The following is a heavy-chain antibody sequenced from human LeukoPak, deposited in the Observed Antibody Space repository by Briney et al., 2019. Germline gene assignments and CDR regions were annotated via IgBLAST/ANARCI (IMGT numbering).Heavy chain of an antibody. CDR1: GFTVSSNY. V-gene: IGHV3-53*01. J-gene: IGHJ3*02. CDR3: ASYSTRSAFDI. Sequence: GGSLRLSCAASGFTVSSNYMSWVRQAPGKGLEWVSVIYSGGSTYYADSVKGRFTISRDNSKNTLYLQMNSLRAEDTAVYYCASYSTRSAFDIWGQGTMVTVSS. CDR2: IYSGGST. D-gene: IGHD2-2*01.